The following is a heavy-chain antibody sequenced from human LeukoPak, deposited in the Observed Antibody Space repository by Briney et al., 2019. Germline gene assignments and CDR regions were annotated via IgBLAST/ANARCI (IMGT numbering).Heavy chain of an antibody. CDR1: GGSISSSSYY. V-gene: IGHV4-39*07. Sequence: SETLSLTCTVSGGSISSSSYYWGWIRQPPGKGLEWIGSIYYSGSTYYNPSLKSRVTISVDTSKNQFSLKLSSVTAADTAVYHCATQTTTVPFDYWGQGTLVTVSS. D-gene: IGHD4-17*01. J-gene: IGHJ4*02. CDR3: ATQTTTVPFDY. CDR2: IYYSGST.